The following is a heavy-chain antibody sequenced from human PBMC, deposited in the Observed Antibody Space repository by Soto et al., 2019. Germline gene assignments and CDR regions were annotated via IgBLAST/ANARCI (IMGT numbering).Heavy chain of an antibody. CDR3: ARERKAVTVFFDY. D-gene: IGHD6-19*01. J-gene: IGHJ4*02. V-gene: IGHV3-30-3*01. CDR1: GFTFSSYA. CDR2: ISYDGSNK. Sequence: GGSLRLSCAASGFTFSSYAMHWVRQAPGKGLEWVAVISYDGSNKNYADSVKGRFTISRDNSKNTLYLQMNSLRAEDTAVYYCARERKAVTVFFDYWGQGTLVTVSS.